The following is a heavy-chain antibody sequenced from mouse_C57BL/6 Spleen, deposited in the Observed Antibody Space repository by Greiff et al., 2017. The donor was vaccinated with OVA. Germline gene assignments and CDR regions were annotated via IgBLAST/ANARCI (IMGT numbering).Heavy chain of an antibody. Sequence: VQLQQSGAELARPGASVKLSCKASGYTFTSYGISWVKQRTGQGLEWIGEIYPRSGNTYYNEKFKGKATLTADKSSSTAYMELRSLTSEDSAVYVCAREGASSGYLDYWGQGTTLTVSS. D-gene: IGHD3-2*02. CDR1: GYTFTSYG. J-gene: IGHJ2*01. V-gene: IGHV1-81*01. CDR3: AREGASSGYLDY. CDR2: IYPRSGNT.